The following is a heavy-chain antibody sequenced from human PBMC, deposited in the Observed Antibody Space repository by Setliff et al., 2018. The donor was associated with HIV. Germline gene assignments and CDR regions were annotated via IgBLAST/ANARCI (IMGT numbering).Heavy chain of an antibody. V-gene: IGHV1-69*13. Sequence: SVKVSCKASGGTFSSYAITWVRQAPGQGPEWMGGIIPIYGTPNYAQRFQGRVTITADESTSTAYMEVRSLRSDDTAVYYCARGPPIVVVPAALLTFDYWGQGTLVTVSS. CDR1: GGTFSSYA. J-gene: IGHJ4*02. CDR3: ARGPPIVVVPAALLTFDY. CDR2: IIPIYGTP. D-gene: IGHD2-2*01.